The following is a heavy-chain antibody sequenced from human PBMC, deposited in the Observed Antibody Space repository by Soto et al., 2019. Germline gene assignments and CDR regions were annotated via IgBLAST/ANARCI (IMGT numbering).Heavy chain of an antibody. D-gene: IGHD3-3*01. CDR3: ARIRFWSGYDPLMLDY. Sequence: QVTLKESGPVLVNPTETLTLTCTVSGFSLSNARMGVSWIRQPPGKALEWLAHIFSNDEKSYSTSLKSRLTISKDTSKSQVVLTMTNMDPVDTATYYCARIRFWSGYDPLMLDYWGQGTLVTVSS. V-gene: IGHV2-26*01. CDR2: IFSNDEK. J-gene: IGHJ4*02. CDR1: GFSLSNARMG.